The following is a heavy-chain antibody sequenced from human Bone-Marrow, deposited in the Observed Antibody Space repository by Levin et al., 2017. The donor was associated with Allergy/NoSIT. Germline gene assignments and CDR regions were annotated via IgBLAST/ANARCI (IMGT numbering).Heavy chain of an antibody. CDR1: GFSFSNYA. D-gene: IGHD5-24*01. CDR2: ISGYGTST. V-gene: IGHV3-23*01. J-gene: IGHJ4*02. Sequence: AGGSLRLSCSVSGFSFSNYAMSWVRQAPGKGLEWVATISGYGTSTFYPDSVRGRFTISKDNSKNMLYLHIDNLRVEDTAVYYCAKGWLQFDYFDNWGQGTLVTVSS. CDR3: AKGWLQFDYFDN.